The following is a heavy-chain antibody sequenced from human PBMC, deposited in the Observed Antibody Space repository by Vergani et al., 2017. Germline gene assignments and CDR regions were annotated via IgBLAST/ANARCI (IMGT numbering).Heavy chain of an antibody. CDR2: IIPIFGTA. D-gene: IGHD2-2*02. J-gene: IGHJ5*02. CDR3: ASSVVVVPAAISWFDP. Sequence: QVQLVQSGAEVKKPGSSVKVSCKASGGTFSSYAISWVRQAPGQGLEWMGGIIPIFGTANYAQKFQGRVTITADESTSTAYMELSSLRSEDTAVYYGASSVVVVPAAISWFDPWGQGTLVTVSS. V-gene: IGHV1-69*12. CDR1: GGTFSSYA.